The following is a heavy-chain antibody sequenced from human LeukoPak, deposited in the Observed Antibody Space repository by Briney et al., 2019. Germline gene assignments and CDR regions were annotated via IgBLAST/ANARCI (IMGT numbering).Heavy chain of an antibody. CDR1: GYTLTELS. CDR2: FDPEDGET. V-gene: IGHV1-24*01. Sequence: ASVKVSCKVSGYTLTELSMHWVRQDPGKGLEWMGGFDPEDGETIYAQKFQGRVTMTEDASTDTAYMELSSLRSEDTAVYYCATVRDIVVVPAANWFDPWGQGTLVTVSS. CDR3: ATVRDIVVVPAANWFDP. J-gene: IGHJ5*02. D-gene: IGHD2-2*01.